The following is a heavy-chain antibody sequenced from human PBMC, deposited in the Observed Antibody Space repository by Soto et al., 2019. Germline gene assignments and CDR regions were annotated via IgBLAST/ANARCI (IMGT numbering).Heavy chain of an antibody. CDR2: MNSDGSTT. V-gene: IGHV3-74*01. Sequence: EVQLVESGGGLVQPGGSLRLSCAASGFTFSSYWMHWVRQAPGKGLVWVSRMNSDGSTTSYADSVKGRFTISRDNAKNTVYLPMNSLTDEDTAVYYCARVGRGFWYFDLWGRGTLVTVSS. J-gene: IGHJ2*01. CDR3: ARVGRGFWYFDL. CDR1: GFTFSSYW.